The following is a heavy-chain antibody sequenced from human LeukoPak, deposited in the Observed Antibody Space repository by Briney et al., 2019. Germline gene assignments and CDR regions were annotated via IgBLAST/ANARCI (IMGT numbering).Heavy chain of an antibody. CDR3: ARGGAGYSDSNGYYKRPTHCDY. Sequence: SDTLSLTCSVFGDSISSASFYWGWIRQPPGKGLEWIGSIYYTGSTYYNPFLKSRVAISVDPSQNQFSLKLTFATVADTAVYYCARGGAGYSDSNGYYKRPTHCDYWGQGTLVPVS. CDR2: IYYTGST. CDR1: GDSISSASFY. D-gene: IGHD3-22*01. J-gene: IGHJ4*02. V-gene: IGHV4-39*01.